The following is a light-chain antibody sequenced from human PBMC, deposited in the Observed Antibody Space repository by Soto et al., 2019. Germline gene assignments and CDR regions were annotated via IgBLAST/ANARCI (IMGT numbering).Light chain of an antibody. V-gene: IGKV3-20*01. J-gene: IGKJ1*01. CDR1: QSVSSSS. Sequence: EIVFTQSPCTVWVSPGERDSLSCRASQSVSSSSLAWDQHKPGQAPRLLIYGASSRATGIPDRFSGSGSGTDFTLTISRLEPEDFAVYYCQQYGSSGTLGQGTKVDI. CDR3: QQYGSSGT. CDR2: GAS.